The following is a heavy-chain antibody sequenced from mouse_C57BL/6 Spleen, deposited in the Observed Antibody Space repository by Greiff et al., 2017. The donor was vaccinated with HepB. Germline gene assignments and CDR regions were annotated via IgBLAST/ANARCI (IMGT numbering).Heavy chain of an antibody. J-gene: IGHJ4*01. CDR2: IYPGSGST. V-gene: IGHV1-55*01. D-gene: IGHD2-4*01. Sequence: VQLQQPGAELVKPGASVKMSCKASGYTFTSYWITWVKQRPGQGLEWIGDIYPGSGSTNYNEKFKSKATLTVDTSSSTAYMQLSSLTSEDSAVYYCAVITTRVYYAMDYWGQGTSVTVSS. CDR1: GYTFTSYW. CDR3: AVITTRVYYAMDY.